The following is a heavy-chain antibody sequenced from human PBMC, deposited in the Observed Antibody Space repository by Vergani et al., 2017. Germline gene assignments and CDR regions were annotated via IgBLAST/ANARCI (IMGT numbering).Heavy chain of an antibody. J-gene: IGHJ6*03. CDR2: IHYSENT. V-gene: IGHV4-59*11. CDR1: FDSIRNLY. Sequence: QVRLQESGPGLVKPSETLSLTCSVSFDSIRNLYCNWIRQPPGKGLEWIGSIHYSENTNYNPSLKTRVTISVDTSKNQFSLKLSSVTAADTAVYYCARELYDFWSGYPGVYYYYYMDVWGKGTTVTVSS. D-gene: IGHD3-3*01. CDR3: ARELYDFWSGYPGVYYYYYMDV.